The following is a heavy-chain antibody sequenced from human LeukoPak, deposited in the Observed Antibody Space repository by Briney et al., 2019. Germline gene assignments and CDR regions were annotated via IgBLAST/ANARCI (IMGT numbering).Heavy chain of an antibody. CDR2: IYYTETT. CDR3: ARHTSGAVFLEH. D-gene: IGHD5-12*01. CDR1: AVSITSSSSY. Sequence: SGTLSLTCAVSAVSITSSSSYWAWVRQPPGKGLEWLGTIYYTETTYYNPSLKSRVTISVDASKNQLSMELTSVTAADTSVYFSARHTSGAVFLEHWGKGALVTVAS. J-gene: IGHJ1*01. V-gene: IGHV4-39*01.